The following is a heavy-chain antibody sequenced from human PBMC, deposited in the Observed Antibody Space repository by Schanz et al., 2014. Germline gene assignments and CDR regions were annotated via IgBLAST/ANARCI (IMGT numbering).Heavy chain of an antibody. J-gene: IGHJ5*02. Sequence: LVESGGGVVQPGGSLRLSCAASRFTFSDYWMSWVRQAPGKGLEWVANIKQDGSEKYYVDSVEGRFTISRDNAKNSLYLQMNSLRVEDTAVYYCARDDFWSGADNRFDPWGQGTLVTVSS. CDR3: ARDDFWSGADNRFDP. CDR2: IKQDGSEK. V-gene: IGHV3-7*01. D-gene: IGHD3-3*01. CDR1: RFTFSDYW.